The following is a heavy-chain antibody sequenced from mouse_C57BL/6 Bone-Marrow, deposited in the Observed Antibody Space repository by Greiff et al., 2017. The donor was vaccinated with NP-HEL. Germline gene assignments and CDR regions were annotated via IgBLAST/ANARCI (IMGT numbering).Heavy chain of an antibody. CDR1: GYTFTSYW. CDR2: IHPNSGST. CDR3: ARSGYYYGSSYLAWFAY. D-gene: IGHD1-1*01. Sequence: QVQLQQPGAELVKPGASVKLSCKASGYTFTSYWMHWVKQRPGQGLEWIGMIHPNSGSTNYNEKFKSKATLTVDKSSSTAYMQLSSLTSEDSAVYYCARSGYYYGSSYLAWFAYWGQGTLVTASA. J-gene: IGHJ3*01. V-gene: IGHV1-64*01.